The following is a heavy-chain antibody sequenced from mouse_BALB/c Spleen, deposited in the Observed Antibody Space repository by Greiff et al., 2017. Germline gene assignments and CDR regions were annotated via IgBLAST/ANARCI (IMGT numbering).Heavy chain of an antibody. D-gene: IGHD2-10*01. J-gene: IGHJ4*01. V-gene: IGHV1-54*01. Sequence: QVQLQQSGAELVRPGTSVKVSCKASGYAFTNYLIEWVKQRPGQGLEWIGVINPGSGGTNYNEKFKGKATLTADKSSSTAYMQLSSLTSDDSAVYFCERRGPAYYGYAMDYWGQGTSVTVSS. CDR2: INPGSGGT. CDR1: GYAFTNYL. CDR3: ERRGPAYYGYAMDY.